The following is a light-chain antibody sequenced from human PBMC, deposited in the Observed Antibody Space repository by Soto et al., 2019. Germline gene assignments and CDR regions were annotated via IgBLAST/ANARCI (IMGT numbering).Light chain of an antibody. Sequence: QSVLTQPPSVSATPGQPVTISCSGSSSNIGNNYISWYQQLPGTAPKLVIYDNNKRHSKSPDRSSGSKSGTSGTVGITGLQSADDEEQNCGTWKTCGSAVVIGVGTKVNVL. CDR1: SSNIGNNY. V-gene: IGLV1-51*01. J-gene: IGLJ2*01. CDR3: GTWKTCGSAVV. CDR2: DNN.